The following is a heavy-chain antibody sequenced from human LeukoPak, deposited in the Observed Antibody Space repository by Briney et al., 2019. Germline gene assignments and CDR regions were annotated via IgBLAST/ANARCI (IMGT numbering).Heavy chain of an antibody. CDR2: TYYRSNWYN. CDR1: GDSVSSNSAA. Sequence: QSQTLSLACAISGDSVSSNSAAWNRIRQSPSRGLEWLGRTYYRSNWYNDYAVSVKSRITINPDTSKNQFSLQLNSVTPKDTAVYYCAREGRDVLRYFDWLFSRWFDPWGREPWSPSPQ. V-gene: IGHV6-1*01. J-gene: IGHJ5*02. D-gene: IGHD3-9*01. CDR3: AREGRDVLRYFDWLFSRWFDP.